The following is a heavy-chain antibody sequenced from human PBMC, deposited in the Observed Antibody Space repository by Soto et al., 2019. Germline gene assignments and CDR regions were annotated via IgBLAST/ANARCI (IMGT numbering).Heavy chain of an antibody. V-gene: IGHV1-3*01. CDR3: GRSVVGATGEIRYTAMDV. D-gene: IGHD1-26*01. CDR2: INPASGHT. CDR1: GYTFTTYA. Sequence: QVQLVQSGAEVKKPGASVKVSCKASGYTFTTYALHWVRQAPGQRPEWMGWINPASGHTKYSKRFQDRVTITRDTSARTGSMELSSLRSEDTAVYYCGRSVVGATGEIRYTAMDVWGQGTTVTVSS. J-gene: IGHJ6*02.